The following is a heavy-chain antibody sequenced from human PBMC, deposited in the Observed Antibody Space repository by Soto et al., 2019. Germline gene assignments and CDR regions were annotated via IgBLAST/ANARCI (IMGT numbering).Heavy chain of an antibody. CDR2: ISGSGGST. D-gene: IGHD3-10*01. CDR1: GFTFSSYA. J-gene: IGHJ6*02. V-gene: IGHV3-23*01. Sequence: GGSLRLSCAASGFTFSSYAMSWVRQAPGKGLEWVSAISGSGGSTYYADSVKGRFTISRDNSKNTLYLQMNSLRAEDTAVYYCAKFLNPPYGSGSYYYGMDVWAQGTTVTVSS. CDR3: AKFLNPPYGSGSYYYGMDV.